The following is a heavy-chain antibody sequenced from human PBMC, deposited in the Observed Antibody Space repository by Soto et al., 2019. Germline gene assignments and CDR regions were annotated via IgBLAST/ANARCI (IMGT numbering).Heavy chain of an antibody. CDR2: IYHSGST. J-gene: IGHJ3*02. D-gene: IGHD3-22*01. CDR3: ARGGKYYYDSSGYYYAFDI. CDR1: GGSISSGGYS. V-gene: IGHV4-30-2*01. Sequence: SETLSLTCAVSGGSISSGGYSWSWIRQPPGKGLEWIGYIYHSGSTYYNPSLKSRVTISVDRSKNQFSLKPSSVTAADTAVYYCARGGKYYYDSSGYYYAFDIWGQGTMVTVSS.